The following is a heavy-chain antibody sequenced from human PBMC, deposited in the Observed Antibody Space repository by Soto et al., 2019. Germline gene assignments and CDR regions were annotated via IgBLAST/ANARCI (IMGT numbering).Heavy chain of an antibody. J-gene: IGHJ6*02. CDR1: GYTFASYY. Sequence: QVQLVQSGAEVKKPGASVKVYCKASGYTFASYYMHWVRQAPGQGLEWLGIIKPSSGRTSYPQKSQGRVTMTGATSTSTVYMELSSLRSEDTAVYYCARGVGINHYFYYGMDAWGQGTTVTVSS. CDR3: ARGVGINHYFYYGMDA. D-gene: IGHD1-26*01. V-gene: IGHV1-46*04. CDR2: IKPSSGRT.